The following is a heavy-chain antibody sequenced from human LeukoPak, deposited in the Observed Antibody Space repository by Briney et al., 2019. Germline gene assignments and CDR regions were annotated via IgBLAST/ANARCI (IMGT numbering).Heavy chain of an antibody. V-gene: IGHV3-49*04. CDR1: GFTFGDYA. CDR3: TRNQDYYDSGDYGMDV. Sequence: GRSLRLSCTASGFTFGDYAMSWVRQAPGKGLEWVGSIRSKAYGGTTEYAASVKGRFTISRDDSKSIAYLQMNSLKTEDTAVYYCTRNQDYYDSGDYGMDVWGQGTTVTVSS. J-gene: IGHJ6*02. D-gene: IGHD3-22*01. CDR2: IRSKAYGGTT.